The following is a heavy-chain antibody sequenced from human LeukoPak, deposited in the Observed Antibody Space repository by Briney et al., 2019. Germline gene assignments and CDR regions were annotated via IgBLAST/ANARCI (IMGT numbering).Heavy chain of an antibody. CDR2: IRYDGSNK. J-gene: IGHJ5*02. CDR3: ISGIGRFQRVAAAGTRKGGGWFDP. Sequence: GGSLRLSCAASGFTFSSYGMHWVRQAPGKGLEWVAFIRYDGSNKYYADSVKGRFTISRDNSKNTLYLQMNSLRAEDTAVYYCISGIGRFQRVAAAGTRKGGGWFDPWGQGTLVTVSS. D-gene: IGHD6-13*01. CDR1: GFTFSSYG. V-gene: IGHV3-30*02.